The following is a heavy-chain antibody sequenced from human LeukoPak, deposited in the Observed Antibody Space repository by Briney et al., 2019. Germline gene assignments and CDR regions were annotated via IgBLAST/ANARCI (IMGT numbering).Heavy chain of an antibody. V-gene: IGHV1-46*03. D-gene: IGHD6-6*01. CDR1: GYTFTSYY. CDR3: AFSIAARIFDY. CDR2: INPSGGST. J-gene: IGHJ4*02. Sequence: GASVKVSCKASGYTFTSYYMHWVRQAPGQGLEWMGIINPSGGSTSYAQKFQGRVTMTRDMSTSTVYMELSSLRSEDTAVYYCAFSIAARIFDYWGQGTLVTVSS.